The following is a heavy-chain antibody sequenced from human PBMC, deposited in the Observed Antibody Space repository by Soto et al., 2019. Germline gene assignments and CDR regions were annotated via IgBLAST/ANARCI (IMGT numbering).Heavy chain of an antibody. V-gene: IGHV4-59*01. Sequence: PSETLPLPGTPSGGSISSYYWSWIRQPTGKGLEWIGYIYYSGSTYYNPSLKSRVTVSVDTSMNQFSLKLSSVAAADTAVYYCARDSSDYCTGGSCDGDMRSFDIWGQGTMVTVSS. D-gene: IGHD2-15*01. CDR3: ARDSSDYCTGGSCDGDMRSFDI. J-gene: IGHJ3*02. CDR1: GGSISSYY. CDR2: IYYSGST.